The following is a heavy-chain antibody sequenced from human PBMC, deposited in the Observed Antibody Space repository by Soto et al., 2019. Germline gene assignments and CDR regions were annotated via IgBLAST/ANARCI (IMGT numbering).Heavy chain of an antibody. V-gene: IGHV1-18*04. D-gene: IGHD2-21*02. J-gene: IGHJ3*02. Sequence: ASVKVSCKASGYTFTSYGISWVRQAPGQGLEWMGWISAYNGNTNYAQKLQGRVTMTTDTSTSTAYMELRSLRSDDTAVYYCARDLFWVVVTAGFAFDIWGQGTMVTVSS. CDR2: ISAYNGNT. CDR1: GYTFTSYG. CDR3: ARDLFWVVVTAGFAFDI.